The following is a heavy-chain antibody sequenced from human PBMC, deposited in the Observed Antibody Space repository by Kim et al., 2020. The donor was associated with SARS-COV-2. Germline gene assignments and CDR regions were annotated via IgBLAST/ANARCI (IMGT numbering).Heavy chain of an antibody. CDR2: INTNTGNP. CDR3: ASPRTLEYQLLLLGGHYYYYGMDV. J-gene: IGHJ6*02. V-gene: IGHV7-4-1*02. Sequence: ASVKVSCKASGYTFTSYAMNWVRQAPGQGLEWMGWINTNTGNPTYAQGFTGRFVFSLDTSVSTASLQISSLKAEDTAVYYCASPRTLEYQLLLLGGHYYYYGMDVWGQGTTVTVSS. D-gene: IGHD2-2*01. CDR1: GYTFTSYA.